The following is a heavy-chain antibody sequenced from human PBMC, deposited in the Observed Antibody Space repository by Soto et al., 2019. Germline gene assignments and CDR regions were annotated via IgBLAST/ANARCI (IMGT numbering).Heavy chain of an antibody. CDR3: VRGPEQLVWFDP. V-gene: IGHV6-1*01. Sequence: SQTLSLTCAISGDSVSSNSASWNWIRQAPSRGLEWLGRTYYRSKWYNDYAVSVKSRITINPDTSENQFSLQLSSVTPDDTAVYYCVRGPEQLVWFDPWGQGTLVTVSS. CDR2: TYYRSKWYN. CDR1: GDSVSSNSAS. D-gene: IGHD6-6*01. J-gene: IGHJ5*02.